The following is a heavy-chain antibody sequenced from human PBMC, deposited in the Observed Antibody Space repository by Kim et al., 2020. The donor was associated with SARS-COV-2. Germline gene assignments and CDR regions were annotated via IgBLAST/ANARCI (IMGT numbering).Heavy chain of an antibody. V-gene: IGHV4-31*03. CDR1: GGSISSGGYY. Sequence: SQTLSLTCTVSGGSISSGGYYWSWIRQHPGKGLEWIGYIYYSGSTYYNPSLKSRVTITVDTSKNQFSLKLSSVTAADTAVYYCARDGTDRWGNAFDIWGQGTMVTVSS. CDR3: ARDGTDRWGNAFDI. D-gene: IGHD7-27*01. J-gene: IGHJ3*02. CDR2: IYYSGST.